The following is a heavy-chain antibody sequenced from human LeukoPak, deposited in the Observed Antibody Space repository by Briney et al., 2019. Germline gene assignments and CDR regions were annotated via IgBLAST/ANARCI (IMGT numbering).Heavy chain of an antibody. V-gene: IGHV3-23*01. CDR1: GFTFSSYA. CDR2: ISGSRGLT. D-gene: IGHD3-22*01. CDR3: AKDQGNYYGGSGTYGAMDY. Sequence: GGSLRLSCAASGFTFSSYAMSWVRQAPGKGLEWVSTISGSRGLTHYADSVRGRFTFSRDNSKNTLYLQMNNLRAADTALYFCAKDQGNYYGGSGTYGAMDYWGQGTLVTVSS. J-gene: IGHJ4*02.